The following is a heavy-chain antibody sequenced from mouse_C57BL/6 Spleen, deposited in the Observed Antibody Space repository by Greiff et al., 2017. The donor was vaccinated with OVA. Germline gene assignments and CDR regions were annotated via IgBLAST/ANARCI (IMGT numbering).Heavy chain of an antibody. CDR3: AKDYGSSYGYAMDY. J-gene: IGHJ4*01. CDR1: GYTFTSYW. Sequence: VQLQQPGAELVRPGSSVKLSCKASGYTFTSYWMDWVKQRPGQGLEWIGNIYPSDSETHYNQKFKDKATLTVDKSSSTAYMQLSSLTSEDSAVYYCAKDYGSSYGYAMDYWGQGTSVTVSS. CDR2: IYPSDSET. D-gene: IGHD1-1*01. V-gene: IGHV1-61*01.